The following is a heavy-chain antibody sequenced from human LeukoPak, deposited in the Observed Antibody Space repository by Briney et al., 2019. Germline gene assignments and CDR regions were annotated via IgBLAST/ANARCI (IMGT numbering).Heavy chain of an antibody. CDR2: IYYSGST. J-gene: IGHJ4*02. V-gene: IGHV4-30-4*07. D-gene: IGHD2-21*02. CDR3: ARRTYCGSDCNYYFDY. CDR1: GGSISSGGYS. Sequence: SETLSLTCAVSGGSISSGGYSWNWIRQPPGKGLEWIGYIYYSGSTYYNPSLKSPVTISVDRSKNQFSLKVISVTAADTAVYYCARRTYCGSDCNYYFDYWGQGTLVTVSS.